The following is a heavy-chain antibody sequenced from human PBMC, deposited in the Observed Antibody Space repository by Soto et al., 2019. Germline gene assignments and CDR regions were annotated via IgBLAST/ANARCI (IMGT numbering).Heavy chain of an antibody. J-gene: IGHJ4*02. V-gene: IGHV3-9*01. CDR3: AKSPFGDYERHLDH. CDR2: ISWNSDTI. CDR1: GFTFHDYA. D-gene: IGHD4-17*01. Sequence: EVQLVESGGGLVQPGRSLTLSCAASGFTFHDYAMHWVRQAPGEGLEWVSAISWNSDTIAYADSVRGRFTIARDNAKNSLYLQMHSLRTEDTAFYYCAKSPFGDYERHLDHWGQGTLVTVSS.